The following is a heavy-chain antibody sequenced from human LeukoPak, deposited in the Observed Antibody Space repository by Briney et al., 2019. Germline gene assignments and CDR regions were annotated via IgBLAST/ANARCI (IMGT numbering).Heavy chain of an antibody. CDR1: GFTFSSYS. Sequence: SGASLRLSCAASGFTFSSYSMSWVRQAPGKGLEWVANIKQDGSEKNYVGSVKGRFTIARDNAKNSLYLQMNSLRAEDTAVYYCARARDYYDSSGYNDFDYWGQGTLVTVSS. D-gene: IGHD3-22*01. V-gene: IGHV3-7*01. CDR2: IKQDGSEK. CDR3: ARARDYYDSSGYNDFDY. J-gene: IGHJ4*02.